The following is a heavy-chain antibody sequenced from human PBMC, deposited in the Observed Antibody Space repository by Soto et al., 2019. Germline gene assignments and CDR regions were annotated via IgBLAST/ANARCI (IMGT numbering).Heavy chain of an antibody. CDR1: GFTFTTYT. V-gene: IGHV3-21*01. Sequence: LILSCTASGFTFTTYTMNWVRQTPGKGLEWVSSISSSSSYIYSADSVKGRFTVSRDNAKNSLYLQMNSLRADDTAVYYCATSTLGGYYYGMDVWGQGTTVTVSS. CDR2: ISSSSSYI. J-gene: IGHJ6*02. CDR3: ATSTLGGYYYGMDV.